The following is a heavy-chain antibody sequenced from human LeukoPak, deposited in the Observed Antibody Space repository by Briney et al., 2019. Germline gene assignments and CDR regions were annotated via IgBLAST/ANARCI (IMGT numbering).Heavy chain of an antibody. CDR2: IIPIFGTA. CDR3: ATFPDDWSYLDY. V-gene: IGHV1-69*13. D-gene: IGHD3-9*01. CDR1: GGTFSSYA. Sequence: SVKVSCKASGGTFSSYAISWVRQAPGQGLEWMGGIIPIFGTANYAQKFQGRVTITADESTSTAYMELSSLRSEDTAVYYCATFPDDWSYLDYWGQGTLVTVSS. J-gene: IGHJ4*02.